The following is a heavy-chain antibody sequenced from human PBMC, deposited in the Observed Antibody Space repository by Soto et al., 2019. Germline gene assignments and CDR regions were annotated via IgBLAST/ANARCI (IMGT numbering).Heavy chain of an antibody. Sequence: PSETQSLTWAEDGGSFSAYYWRGIRQPPGKGLEWLGEINHSGGTSYNPSLKSRVTISVDTSKRQYSLKLSSVTAADMTVYSCARGSVDTVDSSGFYEYWDQGTHVTVSS. J-gene: IGHJ4*02. CDR1: GGSFSAYY. D-gene: IGHD3-22*01. V-gene: IGHV4-34*01. CDR2: INHSGGT. CDR3: ARGSVDTVDSSGFYEY.